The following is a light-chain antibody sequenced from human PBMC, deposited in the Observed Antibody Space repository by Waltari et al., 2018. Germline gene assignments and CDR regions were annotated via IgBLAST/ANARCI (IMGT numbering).Light chain of an antibody. Sequence: EVVMTQSPVSLPVTLGQPASISCKSNHSLLYSDGNIYLNWLQQRPGQSPRRLIYKVSNRDSEVPDRFSATGSATDFPLKISRVEADDIGIYYCMQVSQWPHTFGPGTKLEI. CDR2: KVS. CDR1: HSLLYSDGNIY. CDR3: MQVSQWPHT. V-gene: IGKV2-30*01. J-gene: IGKJ2*01.